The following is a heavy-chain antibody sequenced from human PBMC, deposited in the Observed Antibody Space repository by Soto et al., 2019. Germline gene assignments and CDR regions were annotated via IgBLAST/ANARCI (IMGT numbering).Heavy chain of an antibody. CDR3: GRETLNYYDSGYNWFDP. Sequence: SETLSLTCTVSGGSISSYYWSWIRQPPGKGLEWIGYIYYSGSTNYNPSLKSRVTISVDTSKNQFSLKLSSVTAADTAVYYCGRETLNYYDSGYNWFDPWGRGTLVTASS. CDR1: GGSISSYY. J-gene: IGHJ5*02. CDR2: IYYSGST. D-gene: IGHD3-22*01. V-gene: IGHV4-59*12.